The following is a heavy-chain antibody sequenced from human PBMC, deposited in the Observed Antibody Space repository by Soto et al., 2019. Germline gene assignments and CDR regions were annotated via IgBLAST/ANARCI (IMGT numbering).Heavy chain of an antibody. V-gene: IGHV3-21*01. J-gene: IGHJ6*02. CDR2: ISSSSSYI. CDR3: ARDGADILTGYYYYYGMDV. Sequence: PGGSLRLSCAASGFTFSNYSMNWVRQAPGKGLEWVSSISSSSSYIYYADSVKGRFTISRDNAKNSLYLQMNSLRAEDTAVYYCARDGADILTGYYYYYGMDVWGQGTTVTVSS. D-gene: IGHD3-9*01. CDR1: GFTFSNYS.